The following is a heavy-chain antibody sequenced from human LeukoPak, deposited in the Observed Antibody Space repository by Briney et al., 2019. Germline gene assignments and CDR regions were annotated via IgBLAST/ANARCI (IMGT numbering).Heavy chain of an antibody. J-gene: IGHJ5*02. D-gene: IGHD1-26*01. CDR1: GGSFSGYY. CDR3: ARHGPYSGSLGWFDP. V-gene: IGHV4-34*01. CDR2: INHSGCT. Sequence: SETLSLTCAVYGGSFSGYYWSWIRQPPGKGLEWIGEINHSGCTNYNPSLKSRVTISVDTSKNQFSLKLSSVTAADTAVYYCARHGPYSGSLGWFDPWGQGTLVTVSS.